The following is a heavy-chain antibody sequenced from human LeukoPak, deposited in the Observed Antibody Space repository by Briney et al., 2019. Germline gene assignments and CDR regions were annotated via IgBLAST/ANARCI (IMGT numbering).Heavy chain of an antibody. CDR2: MYPSGST. V-gene: IGHV4-4*02. D-gene: IGHD6-13*01. CDR1: GGSISSSNW. CDR3: ARLDDRAARIGVGHSSSWSSRRGFDY. Sequence: PSGTLSLTCAVSGGSISSSNWWSWVRQPPGKGLEWIGEMYPSGSTNYNPSLKSRVTISIDKSKNQFSLKLSSVTAADTAVYYCARLDDRAARIGVGHSSSWSSRRGFDYWGQGTLVTVSS. J-gene: IGHJ4*02.